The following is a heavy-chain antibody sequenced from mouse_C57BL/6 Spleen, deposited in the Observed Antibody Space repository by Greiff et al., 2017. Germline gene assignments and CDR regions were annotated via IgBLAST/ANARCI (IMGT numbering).Heavy chain of an antibody. CDR3: ARNDGYYYAMDY. CDR1: GFTFSDYG. J-gene: IGHJ4*01. V-gene: IGHV5-17*01. CDR2: ISSGSSTI. Sequence: EVKLVESGGGLVKPGGSLKLSCAASGFTFSDYGMHWVRQAPEKGLERVAYISSGSSTIYYADTVKGRFTISRDNAKNTLFLQMTSLRSEDTAMYYCARNDGYYYAMDYWGQGTSVTVSS. D-gene: IGHD2-3*01.